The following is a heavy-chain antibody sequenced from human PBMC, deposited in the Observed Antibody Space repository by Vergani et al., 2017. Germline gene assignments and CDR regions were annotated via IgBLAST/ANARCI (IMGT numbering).Heavy chain of an antibody. CDR2: IYYSGST. CDR1: GGSISSYY. J-gene: IGHJ4*02. V-gene: IGHV4-59*01. D-gene: IGHD2-15*01. CDR3: AGEGGSEAVGFDY. Sequence: QVQLQESGPGLVKPSETLSLTCTVSGGSISSYYWSWIRQPPGKGLEWIGYIYYSGSTNYNPSLKSRVTISVDTSKNQFSLKVSSVTAADADVYDCAGEGGSEAVGFDYWGQGTLVTVSS.